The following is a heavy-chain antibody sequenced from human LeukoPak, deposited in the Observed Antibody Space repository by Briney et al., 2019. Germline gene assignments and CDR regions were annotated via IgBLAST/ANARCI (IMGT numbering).Heavy chain of an antibody. Sequence: SQTLSLTCTVSGGSISSGDYYWSWIRQPPGKGLEWIGYIYYSGSTYYNPSLKSRVTISVDTSKNQFSLKLSSVTAADTAVYYCARATVVAATCSFDPWGQGTLVTVSS. D-gene: IGHD2-15*01. V-gene: IGHV4-30-4*01. CDR1: GGSISSGDYY. J-gene: IGHJ5*02. CDR2: IYYSGST. CDR3: ARATVVAATCSFDP.